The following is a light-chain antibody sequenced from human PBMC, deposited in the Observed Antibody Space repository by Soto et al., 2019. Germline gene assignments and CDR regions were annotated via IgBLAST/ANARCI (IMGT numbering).Light chain of an antibody. J-gene: IGLJ2*01. CDR2: DVS. V-gene: IGLV2-14*01. CDR1: SSDVGGYNY. Sequence: QSALNQPASVSGSPGQSITISCTGTSSDVGGYNYVSWYQQHPGKAPKLMIYDVSNRPSGVSNRFSGSKSGNTASLTISGLQAEDEADYYCSSYTSSSTPVVFGGGTKVTVL. CDR3: SSYTSSSTPVV.